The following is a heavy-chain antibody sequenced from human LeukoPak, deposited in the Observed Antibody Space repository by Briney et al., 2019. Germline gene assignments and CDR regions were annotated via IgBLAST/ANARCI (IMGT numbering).Heavy chain of an antibody. V-gene: IGHV3-11*04. J-gene: IGHJ4*02. CDR3: ARGRIWGTYDSSGYYEFDY. D-gene: IGHD3-22*01. CDR2: ISSSGSTI. CDR1: GFTFSDYY. Sequence: GGSLRLSCAASGFTFSDYYMSWIRQAPGKGLEWVSYISSSGSTIYYADSVKGRFTISRDNAKNSLYLQMNSLRAEDTAVYYCARGRIWGTYDSSGYYEFDYWGQGTLVTVSP.